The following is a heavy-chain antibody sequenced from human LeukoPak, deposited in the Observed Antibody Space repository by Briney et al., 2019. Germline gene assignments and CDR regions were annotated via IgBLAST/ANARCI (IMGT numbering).Heavy chain of an antibody. V-gene: IGHV3-53*01. J-gene: IGHJ2*01. CDR2: LYSGGST. D-gene: IGHD3-10*01. Sequence: PGGSLRLSCAASEFTVGNNYMNWVRQAPGKGLEWVSILYSGGSTYYADSVKGRFTISRDNSKNTLYLRMNSLRAEDTAVYYCARVGDHYHWNFDLWGRGTLVTVSS. CDR1: EFTVGNNY. CDR3: ARVGDHYHWNFDL.